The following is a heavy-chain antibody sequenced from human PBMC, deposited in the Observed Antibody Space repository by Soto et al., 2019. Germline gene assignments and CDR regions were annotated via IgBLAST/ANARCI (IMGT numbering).Heavy chain of an antibody. V-gene: IGHV3-7*05. CDR2: IKQGGSEK. Sequence: GGSLRLSCAASGFTFSNYWMSWVRQAPGKGLEWVANIKQGGSEKYYVDSVKGRFTISRDNAKNSLYLQMNTLRAEDTAVYYCATKHLGAAPFGYWGQGTVVTVSS. D-gene: IGHD1-26*01. CDR3: ATKHLGAAPFGY. CDR1: GFTFSNYW. J-gene: IGHJ4*02.